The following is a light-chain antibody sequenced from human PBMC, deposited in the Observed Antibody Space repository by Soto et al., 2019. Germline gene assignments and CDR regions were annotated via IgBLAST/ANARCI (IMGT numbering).Light chain of an antibody. CDR1: QNINNY. CDR2: AAS. J-gene: IGKJ1*01. CDR3: QQSFTTPPT. V-gene: IGKV1-39*01. Sequence: DIHLTQSPSSLSASVGDRVTITCQASQNINNYLIWYQQRPGKAPSLLIYAASTLHSGVPSRFSGSGSGADFTLTIGSLQREDFATYYCQQSFTTPPTFGQGTRVEIK.